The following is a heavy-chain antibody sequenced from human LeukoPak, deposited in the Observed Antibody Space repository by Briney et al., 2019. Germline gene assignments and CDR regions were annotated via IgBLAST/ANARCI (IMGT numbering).Heavy chain of an antibody. CDR1: GGSISSSSYY. V-gene: IGHV4-61*05. CDR2: IYYSGST. D-gene: IGHD3-3*01. Sequence: SETLSLTCTVSGGSISSSSYYWGWIRQPPGKGLEWIGYIYYSGSTNYNPSLKSRVTISVDTSKNQFSLKLSSVTAADTAVYYCARHENYDFWSGFSYYFDYWGQGTLVTVSS. CDR3: ARHENYDFWSGFSYYFDY. J-gene: IGHJ4*02.